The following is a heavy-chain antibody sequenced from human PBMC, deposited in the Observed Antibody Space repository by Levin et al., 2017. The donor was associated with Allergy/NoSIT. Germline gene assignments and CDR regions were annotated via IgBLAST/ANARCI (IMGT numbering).Heavy chain of an antibody. CDR3: ARPPYYGSGTYYAVLY. Sequence: RASVKVSCKGSGYSFTRYWIGWVRQTPGKGLEWMGIIHLGDSDTRYNPSFQGHVTISGDKSISTAYLQWSSLKASDTAIYYCARPPYYGSGTYYAVLYWGQGTLVTVSS. V-gene: IGHV5-51*01. CDR2: IHLGDSDT. J-gene: IGHJ4*02. CDR1: GYSFTRYW. D-gene: IGHD3-10*01.